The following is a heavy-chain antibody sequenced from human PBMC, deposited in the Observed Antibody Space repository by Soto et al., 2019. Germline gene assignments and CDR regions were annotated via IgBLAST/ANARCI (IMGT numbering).Heavy chain of an antibody. V-gene: IGHV4-59*01. J-gene: IGHJ6*02. D-gene: IGHD3-3*01. CDR1: GGSISSYY. CDR3: ARGYDFWSGYLHPYYYGMDV. Sequence: LSLTCTVSGGSISSYYWSWIRQPPGKGLEWIGYIYYSGSTNYNPSLKSRVTISVDTSKNQFSLKLSSVTAADTAVYYCARGYDFWSGYLHPYYYGMDVWGQGTTVTVSS. CDR2: IYYSGST.